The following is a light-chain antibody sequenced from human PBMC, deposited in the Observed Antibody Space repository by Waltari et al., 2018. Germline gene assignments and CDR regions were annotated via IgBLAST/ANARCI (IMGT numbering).Light chain of an antibody. V-gene: IGKV2-28*01. J-gene: IGKJ2*02. Sequence: DIVMTQSPLSLPVTPGEPASISCRSSQRLLLSNGYNYLDWYLQKPGQSPQLLFYLGCNRAAGVPARLSGGGGGRDYTLKISRVEAEDVGVYYCMQALQTRWTFGQGTKLEIK. CDR1: QRLLLSNGYNY. CDR3: MQALQTRWT. CDR2: LGC.